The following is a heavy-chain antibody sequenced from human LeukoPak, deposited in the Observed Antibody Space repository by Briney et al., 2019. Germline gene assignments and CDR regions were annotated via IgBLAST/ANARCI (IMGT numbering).Heavy chain of an antibody. CDR3: AIIPRAAAGPSARSPFHY. D-gene: IGHD6-13*01. CDR1: GFTFSTHW. V-gene: IGHV3-7*01. Sequence: GVSLRLSCVASGFTFSTHWMSWVRQAPGKGLEWVANIKQDGSDKYYVDSVKGRFTISRDNAKNSLYLQMNSLRAEDTAVYYCAIIPRAAAGPSARSPFHYWGQGTLVTVSS. J-gene: IGHJ4*02. CDR2: IKQDGSDK.